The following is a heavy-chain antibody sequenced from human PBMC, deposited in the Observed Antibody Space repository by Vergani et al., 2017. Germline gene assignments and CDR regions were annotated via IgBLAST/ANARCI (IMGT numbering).Heavy chain of an antibody. D-gene: IGHD6-13*01. V-gene: IGHV3-7*01. CDR1: GFTFSSYW. CDR2: IKQDGRAK. Sequence: EVQLVESGGGLVQLGGSLRLSCAAPGFTFSSYWMSWVRQAPGKGLEWVANIKQDGRAKYYVDSVKGRFTISRDNAKNSLYLQMNSLRAEDTAVYYCARDSFPYNSSPEDWGQGTLVTVSS. CDR3: ARDSFPYNSSPED. J-gene: IGHJ4*02.